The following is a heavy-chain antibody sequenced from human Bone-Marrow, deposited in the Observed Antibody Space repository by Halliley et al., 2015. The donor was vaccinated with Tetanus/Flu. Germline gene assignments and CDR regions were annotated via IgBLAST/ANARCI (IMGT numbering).Heavy chain of an antibody. CDR2: IYYSGST. CDR3: ARSHITISGVVIMGWFDP. CDR1: GGSINSSGYH. Sequence: TLSLTCAVSGGSINSSGYHWSWIRQPPGKGLEYIGYIYYSGSTYYNPSLKNRLAISLDTSKTQFSLKLSSVTAADTALYYCARSHITISGVVIMGWFDPWGQGTLVTVSS. V-gene: IGHV4-31*11. J-gene: IGHJ5*02. D-gene: IGHD3-3*01.